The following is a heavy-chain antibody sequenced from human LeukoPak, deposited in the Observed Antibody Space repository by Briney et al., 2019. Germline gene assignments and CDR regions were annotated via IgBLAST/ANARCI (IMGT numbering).Heavy chain of an antibody. D-gene: IGHD4-17*01. V-gene: IGHV4-59*08. Sequence: SETLSLTCTVSGGSISSYYWSWIRQPPGKGLEWIGYIYYSGSTNYNPSLKSRVTISVDTSKNQFSLKLSSVTAADTAVYYCARQPTVTTFSRGYYYYHMDVWGTGTTVTVSS. J-gene: IGHJ6*03. CDR1: GGSISSYY. CDR2: IYYSGST. CDR3: ARQPTVTTFSRGYYYYHMDV.